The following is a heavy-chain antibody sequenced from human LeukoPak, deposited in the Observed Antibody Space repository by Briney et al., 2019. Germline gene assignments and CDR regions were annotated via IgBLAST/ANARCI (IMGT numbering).Heavy chain of an antibody. J-gene: IGHJ4*02. D-gene: IGHD3-9*01. V-gene: IGHV3-30-3*01. CDR3: ARDQPHYEIFVTLDY. CDR2: ISYDGSNK. CDR1: GFTFSSYA. Sequence: PGGSLRLSCAASGFTFSSYAMHWVRQAPGKGLEWVAVISYDGSNKYYADSVKGRFTISRDNSKNTLYLQMNSLRAEDTAVYYCARDQPHYEIFVTLDYWGQGTLVTVSS.